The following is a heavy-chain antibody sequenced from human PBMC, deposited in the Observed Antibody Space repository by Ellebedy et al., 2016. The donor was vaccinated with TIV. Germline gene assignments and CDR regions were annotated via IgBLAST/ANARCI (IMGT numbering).Heavy chain of an antibody. CDR2: IFSAAGGGET. CDR1: GLTFSSHA. Sequence: GESLKISCAASGLTFSSHAMNWVRQAPGKGLEWVSVIFSAAGGGETHYADSVKGRFTISRDSSKNMLYLQMNSLRAEDTAVYYCTRDAAGNGGKLDYWGQGALVTVSS. CDR3: TRDAAGNGGKLDY. J-gene: IGHJ4*02. D-gene: IGHD4-23*01. V-gene: IGHV3-23*03.